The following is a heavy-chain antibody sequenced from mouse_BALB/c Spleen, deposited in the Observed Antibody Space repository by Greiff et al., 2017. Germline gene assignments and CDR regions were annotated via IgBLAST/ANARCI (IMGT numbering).Heavy chain of an antibody. J-gene: IGHJ3*01. D-gene: IGHD3-2*01. V-gene: IGHV5-12-2*01. CDR1: GFTFSSYT. CDR2: ISNGGGST. Sequence: EVKLVESGGGLVQPGGSLKLSCAASGFTFSSYTMSWVRQTPEKRLEWVAYISNGGGSTYYPDTVKGRFTISRDNAKNTLYLQMSSLKSEDTAMYYCARDSSGSSWFADWGQGTLVTVSA. CDR3: ARDSSGSSWFAD.